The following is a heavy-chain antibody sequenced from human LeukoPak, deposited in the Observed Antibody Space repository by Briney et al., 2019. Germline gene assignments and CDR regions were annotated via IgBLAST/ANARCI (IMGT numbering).Heavy chain of an antibody. CDR1: AFTFSNAW. CDR3: TTDRGLYDSSGYYYFATDI. D-gene: IGHD3-22*01. V-gene: IGHV3-15*01. CDR2: IKSKSDGGTT. Sequence: PGGSLRLSCAASAFTFSNAWMNWVRQAPGKGLEWVGRIKSKSDGGTTDYAAPVKGRFTISRDDSKNTLFLQMNSLKTEDTAVYYCTTDRGLYDSSGYYYFATDIWGQGTMVTVSS. J-gene: IGHJ3*02.